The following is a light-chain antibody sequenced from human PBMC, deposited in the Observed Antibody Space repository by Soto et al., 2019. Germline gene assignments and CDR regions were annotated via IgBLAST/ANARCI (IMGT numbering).Light chain of an antibody. CDR1: QSISSSY. CDR2: GAY. V-gene: IGKV3-20*01. Sequence: EIVLTQSPGTLSLSPGERATLSCRASQSISSSYLAWYQQKPGQAPRLLIYGAYCRANDIPDRFSGSGSGTDFALTISILEPEDFAVYYCQQYGSSPVPVGGGPKLEIK. CDR3: QQYGSSPVP. J-gene: IGKJ4*01.